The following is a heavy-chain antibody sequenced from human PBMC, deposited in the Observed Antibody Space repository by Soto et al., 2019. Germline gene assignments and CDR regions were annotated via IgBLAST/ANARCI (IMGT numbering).Heavy chain of an antibody. CDR2: IDWDDDK. CDR3: ARIFGGPSHNGYDYYYGMDV. CDR1: GFSLSTSGMC. J-gene: IGHJ6*02. V-gene: IGHV2-70*01. D-gene: IGHD1-1*01. Sequence: ASGPTLVNPTQTLTLTCTFSGFSLSTSGMCVSWIRQPPGKALEWLALIDWDDDKYYSTSLKTRLTISKDTSKNQVVLTMTNMDPVDTATYYCARIFGGPSHNGYDYYYGMDVWGQGTTVTVSS.